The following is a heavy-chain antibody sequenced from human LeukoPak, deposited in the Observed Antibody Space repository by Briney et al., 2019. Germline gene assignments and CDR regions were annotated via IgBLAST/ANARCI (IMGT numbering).Heavy chain of an antibody. J-gene: IGHJ4*02. CDR3: GQDWAWGAFGH. CDR1: GFTFSIYG. D-gene: IGHD4/OR15-4a*01. CDR2: ITPSGHT. Sequence: PGGSLRLSCAASGFTFSIYGMSWVRQAPGKGLEWVSGITPSGHTYYAASVQGRFTIHRDNSKNTLYLQMNRLGAEDTAIYYCGQDWAWGAFGHWGQGTLVTVSS. V-gene: IGHV3-23*01.